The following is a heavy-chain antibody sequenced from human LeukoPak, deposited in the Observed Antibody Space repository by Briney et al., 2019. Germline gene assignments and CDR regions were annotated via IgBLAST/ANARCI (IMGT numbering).Heavy chain of an antibody. CDR1: GFTFNDHG. CDR2: ISSSGTYI. CDR3: ARLNDGFDI. Sequence: GGSLRLSCVASGFTFNDHGMNWVCQAPGKGLEWVSSISSSGTYIYYADSVRGRFTISRDNAKHSLYLQMNSLRAEDTAVYYCARLNDGFDIWGQGTMVTVSS. J-gene: IGHJ3*02. V-gene: IGHV3-21*01.